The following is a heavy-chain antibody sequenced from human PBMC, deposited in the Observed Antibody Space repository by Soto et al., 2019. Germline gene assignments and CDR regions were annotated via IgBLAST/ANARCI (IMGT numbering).Heavy chain of an antibody. V-gene: IGHV3-30*18. Sequence: PGGSLRLSCAASGFTFSSYGMHWVRQAPGKGLEWVAVISYDGSNKYYADSVKGRFTISRDNSKNTLYLQMNSLRAEDTAVYYYAKDRPWFDPWGQGTLVTVSS. CDR2: ISYDGSNK. J-gene: IGHJ5*02. CDR3: AKDRPWFDP. CDR1: GFTFSSYG.